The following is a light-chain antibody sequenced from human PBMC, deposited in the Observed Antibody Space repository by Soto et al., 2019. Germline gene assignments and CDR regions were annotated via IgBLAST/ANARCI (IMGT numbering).Light chain of an antibody. CDR3: QQYYSYST. CDR2: DAS. CDR1: QSISNW. V-gene: IGKV1-5*01. Sequence: DIQMTQSPSTLSASVGDRVIITCRASQSISNWLAWFQQKPGKAPKLLIYDASSLDSGVPSRFSGSGSGTEFALTISSLQPDDFASYYCQQYYSYSTFGQGTKVDIK. J-gene: IGKJ1*01.